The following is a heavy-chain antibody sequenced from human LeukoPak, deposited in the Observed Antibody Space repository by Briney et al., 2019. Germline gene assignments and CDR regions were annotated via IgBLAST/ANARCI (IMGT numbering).Heavy chain of an antibody. CDR2: RRYDGSNK. D-gene: IGHD3-3*01. J-gene: IGHJ4*02. CDR1: GFTFSSYG. CDR3: ARVGYDFWSGYWGYFDY. Sequence: AGGSLRLSCAASGFTFSSYGMHWVRQAPGKGLEWVAFRRYDGSNKYYADSVKGRFTISRDNSKNTLYLQMNSLRAEDTAVYYCARVGYDFWSGYWGYFDYWGQGTLVTVSS. V-gene: IGHV3-30*02.